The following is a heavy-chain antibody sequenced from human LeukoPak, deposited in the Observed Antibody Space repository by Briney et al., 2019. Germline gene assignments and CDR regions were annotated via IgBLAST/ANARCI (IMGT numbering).Heavy chain of an antibody. CDR3: ARITGIEAAGDY. D-gene: IGHD6-25*01. J-gene: IGHJ4*02. Sequence: PGGSLRLSCAASGFTFSNAWMSWVRQAPGKGLEWVANIKHDGSEKFYVDSVKGRFIISRDNAKNSLFLQLNSLRDEDTAVYYCARITGIEAAGDYWGQGTLVTVSS. V-gene: IGHV3-7*04. CDR1: GFTFSNAW. CDR2: IKHDGSEK.